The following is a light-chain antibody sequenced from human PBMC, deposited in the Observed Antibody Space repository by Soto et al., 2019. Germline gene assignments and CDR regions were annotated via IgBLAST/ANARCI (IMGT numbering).Light chain of an antibody. Sequence: QSALTQPASVSGSPGQSITISCTGTSSDVGGYNYVSWYQQHPGKAPKLMIYEVSNRPSGVSNRFSGSKSGNTASLTISGLQAEDEDDYYCSSYTSSSTLEGYVFGTGTKLTVL. J-gene: IGLJ1*01. CDR3: SSYTSSSTLEGYV. CDR1: SSDVGGYNY. V-gene: IGLV2-14*01. CDR2: EVS.